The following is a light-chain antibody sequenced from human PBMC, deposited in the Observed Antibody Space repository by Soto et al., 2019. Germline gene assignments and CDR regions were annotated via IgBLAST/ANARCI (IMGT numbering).Light chain of an antibody. CDR1: QRVSNNY. CDR2: GAS. V-gene: IGKV3-20*01. Sequence: EIVLTQSPGTLSLSPGERATLSFRASQRVSNNYLAWYQQKPGQAPRLLIYGASNRATGIPDRFSGSGSGTDFTLTISRLEPEDFAVYYCQQYGSSGTFGQGHKGAIK. J-gene: IGKJ1*01. CDR3: QQYGSSGT.